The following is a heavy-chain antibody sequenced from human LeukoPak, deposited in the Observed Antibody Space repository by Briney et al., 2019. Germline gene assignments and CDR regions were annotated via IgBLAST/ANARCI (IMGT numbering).Heavy chain of an antibody. CDR1: GGTFSSYT. D-gene: IGHD4-23*01. Sequence: SVKVSCKASGGTFSSYTISWVRQAPGQGLEWMGRIIPILGIANYAQKFQSRVTITADKSTSTAYMELSSLRSEDTAVYYCARVPPGGKVFDYWGQGTLVTVSS. CDR3: ARVPPGGKVFDY. CDR2: IIPILGIA. J-gene: IGHJ4*02. V-gene: IGHV1-69*02.